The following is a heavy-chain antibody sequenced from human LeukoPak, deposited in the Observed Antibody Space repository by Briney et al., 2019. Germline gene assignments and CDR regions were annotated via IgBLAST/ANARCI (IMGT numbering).Heavy chain of an antibody. CDR1: GYTFTSYY. Sequence: ASVKVSCKASGYTFTSYYMHWVRHAPGQGLEWMGIINPSGGSTSYAQKFQGRVTMTRDTSTSTVYMELSSLRSEDTAVYYCARAHSSFFYYYYMDVWGKGTTVTVSS. CDR2: INPSGGST. V-gene: IGHV1-46*01. J-gene: IGHJ6*03. CDR3: ARAHSSFFYYYYMDV. D-gene: IGHD2-21*01.